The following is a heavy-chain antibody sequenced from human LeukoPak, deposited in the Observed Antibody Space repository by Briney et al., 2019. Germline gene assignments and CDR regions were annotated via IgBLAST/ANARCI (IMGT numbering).Heavy chain of an antibody. V-gene: IGHV4-59*01. J-gene: IGHJ3*02. CDR2: IYYSGST. CDR1: GGSISSYC. CDR3: ARIQRLWLLDI. D-gene: IGHD5-18*01. Sequence: SGTLSLTCAVSGGSISSYCWSWIRQPPGKGLEWIGYIYYSGSTNYNPSLKGRVTISVDTSKNQFSLKLSSVTAADTAVYYCARIQRLWLLDIWGQGTMVTVSS.